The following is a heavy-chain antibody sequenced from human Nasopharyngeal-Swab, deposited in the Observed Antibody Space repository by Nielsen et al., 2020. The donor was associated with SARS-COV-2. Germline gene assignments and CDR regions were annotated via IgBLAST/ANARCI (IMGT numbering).Heavy chain of an antibody. J-gene: IGHJ2*01. CDR1: GFTFSSYA. CDR2: IWYDGSNK. Sequence: GESLKISCAASGFTFSSYAMSWVRQAPGKGLEWVAVIWYDGSNKYYADSVKGRFTISRDNSKNTLYLQMNSLRAEDTAVYYCARDPYGDDWYFDLWGRGTLVTVSS. D-gene: IGHD4-17*01. CDR3: ARDPYGDDWYFDL. V-gene: IGHV3-33*08.